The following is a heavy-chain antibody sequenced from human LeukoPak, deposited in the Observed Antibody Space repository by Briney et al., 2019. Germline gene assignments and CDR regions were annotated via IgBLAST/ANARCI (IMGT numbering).Heavy chain of an antibody. CDR3: ARGARFFAYYDY. V-gene: IGHV4-31*03. CDR2: IYNGGTT. CDR1: GASISTAGYY. J-gene: IGHJ4*02. D-gene: IGHD2-21*01. Sequence: SETLSLTCTFSGASISTAGYYWSWIRQLPGEGLEWIGYIYNGGTTYYNPSLKSRVIISVDTSKNQFSLKLKSVTAADTAMYYCARGARFFAYYDYWGQGTLVTVSS.